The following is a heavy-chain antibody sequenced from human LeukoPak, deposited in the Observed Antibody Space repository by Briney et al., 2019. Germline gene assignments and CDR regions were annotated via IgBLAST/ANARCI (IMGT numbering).Heavy chain of an antibody. D-gene: IGHD3-10*01. V-gene: IGHV3-7*04. Sequence: GGSLRLSCAASGFTFSSYGMSWVRQAPGKGLEWVANIKQDGSEKYYVDSVKGRFTISRDNAKNSPYLQMNSLRAEDTAVYYCARDRAFFDYWGQGTLVTVSS. CDR1: GFTFSSYG. CDR2: IKQDGSEK. CDR3: ARDRAFFDY. J-gene: IGHJ4*02.